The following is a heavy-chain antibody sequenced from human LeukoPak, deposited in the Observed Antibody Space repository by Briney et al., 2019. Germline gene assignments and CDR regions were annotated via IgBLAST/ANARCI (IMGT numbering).Heavy chain of an antibody. CDR1: TFSLSSHS. J-gene: IGHJ4*02. D-gene: IGHD3-10*01. CDR2: ISFGGDHI. V-gene: IGHV3-21*06. Sequence: GGSLRLSCVASTFSLSSHSMNWLRRAPGKGLEWVSSISFGGDHIKYADSVKGRFTISRDDEKNSVYLQMNSVRAEDTAVYYCARDSLLWFGELRRGHDYWGQGTLVTVSS. CDR3: ARDSLLWFGELRRGHDY.